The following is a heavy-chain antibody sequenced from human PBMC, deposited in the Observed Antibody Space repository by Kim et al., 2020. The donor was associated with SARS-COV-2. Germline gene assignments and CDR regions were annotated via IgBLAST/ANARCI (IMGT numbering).Heavy chain of an antibody. V-gene: IGHV4-34*01. J-gene: IGHJ4*02. D-gene: IGHD5-12*01. CDR3: ARPTDSGYDFSFDY. Sequence: HKSRVTISVNTSKNQCSLRLSSVTAADTAVYYCARPTDSGYDFSFDYWGQGTLVTVSS.